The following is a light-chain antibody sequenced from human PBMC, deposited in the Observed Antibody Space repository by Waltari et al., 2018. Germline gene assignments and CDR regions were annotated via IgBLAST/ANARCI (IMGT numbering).Light chain of an antibody. Sequence: DIVMTQSPDSLAVSLGERATITCKSSQSLLSKTDNFMAWYQKKPGQPPNLLIFGASTRQSGVPDRFSGSGSGADFTLTISSLQAEDVAVYYCHQYHSSPLTFGGGTKVEIK. CDR1: QSLLSKTDNF. CDR3: HQYHSSPLT. V-gene: IGKV4-1*01. J-gene: IGKJ4*01. CDR2: GAS.